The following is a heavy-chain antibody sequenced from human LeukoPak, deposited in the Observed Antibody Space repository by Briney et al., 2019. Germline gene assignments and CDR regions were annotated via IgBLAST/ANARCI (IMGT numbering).Heavy chain of an antibody. J-gene: IGHJ6*02. Sequence: SETLSLTCTVSGGSLSSYYWSWVRQPPGKGLEWIGYIYYSGSTNYNPSLKSRVTISVETSKIQFSLKLSSVTAADTAVYYCAREGSYYYYGMDVWGQGTTVTVSS. CDR1: GGSLSSYY. CDR3: AREGSYYYYGMDV. D-gene: IGHD1-26*01. V-gene: IGHV4-59*01. CDR2: IYYSGST.